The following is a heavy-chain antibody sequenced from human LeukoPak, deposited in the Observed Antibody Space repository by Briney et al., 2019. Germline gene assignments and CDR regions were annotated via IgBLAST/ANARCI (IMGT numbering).Heavy chain of an antibody. D-gene: IGHD6-6*01. CDR1: GFTLSSYA. CDR3: AKVLFPEYSSAQGS. CDR2: ISGSGGST. Sequence: TGGSLRLSCAASGFTLSSYAMSWVRQAPGKGLEWVSAISGSGGSTYYADSVKGRFTISRDNSKNTLYLQMNSLRAEDTAVYYCAKVLFPEYSSAQGSWGQGTLVTVSS. V-gene: IGHV3-23*01. J-gene: IGHJ5*02.